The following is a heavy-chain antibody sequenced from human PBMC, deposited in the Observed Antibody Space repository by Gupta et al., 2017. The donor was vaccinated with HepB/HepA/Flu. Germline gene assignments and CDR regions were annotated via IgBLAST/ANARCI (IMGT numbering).Heavy chain of an antibody. CDR2: IRSKAYGGTT. CDR3: TRVYLAPYGDYEDYYGMDV. D-gene: IGHD4-17*01. V-gene: IGHV3-49*04. CDR1: GFTFGDYA. Sequence: EVQLVESGGGLVQPGRSLRLSCTASGFTFGDYAMSWVRQAPGKGLEWVGFIRSKAYGGTTEYAASVKGRFTISRDDSKSIAYLQMNSLKTEDTAVYYCTRVYLAPYGDYEDYYGMDVWGQGTTVTVSS. J-gene: IGHJ6*02.